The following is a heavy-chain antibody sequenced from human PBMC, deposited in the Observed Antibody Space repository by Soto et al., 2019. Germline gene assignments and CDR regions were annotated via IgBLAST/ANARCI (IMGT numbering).Heavy chain of an antibody. D-gene: IGHD6-19*01. V-gene: IGHV3-23*01. CDR3: AEDPRIAVAGGYYYYYYGMDV. CDR1: GFTFSSYA. Sequence: GGSLRLSCAASGFTFSSYAMSWVRQAPGKGLEWVSAISGSGGSTYYADSVKGRFTISRDNSKNTLYLQMNSLRAEDTAVYYCAEDPRIAVAGGYYYYYYGMDVWGQGTTVTV. CDR2: ISGSGGST. J-gene: IGHJ6*02.